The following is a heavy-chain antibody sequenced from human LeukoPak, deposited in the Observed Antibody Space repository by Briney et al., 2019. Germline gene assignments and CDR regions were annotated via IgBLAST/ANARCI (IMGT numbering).Heavy chain of an antibody. CDR2: TYYRSKWYY. D-gene: IGHD7-27*01. V-gene: IGHV6-1*01. J-gene: IGHJ6*03. CDR3: ARDGPIWGYYYYMDV. Sequence: SQTLSLTCAISGDSVSSNSVAWNWIRQSPSRGLEWLGRTYYRSKWYYDYAPSMKSRITINADTSKNQFSLKLSSVTAADTAVYYCARDGPIWGYYYYMDVWGKGTTVTVSS. CDR1: GDSVSSNSVA.